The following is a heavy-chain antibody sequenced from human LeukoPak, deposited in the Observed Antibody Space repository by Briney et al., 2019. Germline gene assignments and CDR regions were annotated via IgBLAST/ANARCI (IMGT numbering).Heavy chain of an antibody. D-gene: IGHD3-22*01. CDR3: ARDLYNYDSSGYYYWYFDL. CDR2: IYTSGST. Sequence: SQTLSLTCTVSGGSISGGSYYWSWIRQPAGKGLEWLGRIYTSGSTNYNPSLKSRVTMSVDTSKNQFSLKLSSVTAADTAVYYCARDLYNYDSSGYYYWYFDLWGRGTLVTVSS. V-gene: IGHV4-61*02. J-gene: IGHJ2*01. CDR1: GGSISGGSYY.